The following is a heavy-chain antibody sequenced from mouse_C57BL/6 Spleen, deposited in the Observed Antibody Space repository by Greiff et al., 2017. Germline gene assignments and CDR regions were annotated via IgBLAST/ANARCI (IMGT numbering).Heavy chain of an antibody. J-gene: IGHJ4*01. CDR3: ARAEGIPYYAMDY. Sequence: VQLQEPGAELVKPGASVKLSCKASGYTFTSYWMHWVKQRPGQGLEWIGMIHPNSGSTNYNEKFKSKDTLTVDKSSSTAYMQLSSLTSEVSAVYCSARAEGIPYYAMDYWGQGTSVTVSS. CDR1: GYTFTSYW. V-gene: IGHV1-64*01. CDR2: IHPNSGST.